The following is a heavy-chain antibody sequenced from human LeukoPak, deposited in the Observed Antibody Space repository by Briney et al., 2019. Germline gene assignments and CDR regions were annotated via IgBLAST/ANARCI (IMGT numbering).Heavy chain of an antibody. V-gene: IGHV3-53*01. CDR3: ARGVGSGSRLRAGDY. J-gene: IGHJ4*02. D-gene: IGHD1-26*01. CDR1: GFTVSSNY. Sequence: GGFLRLSCAASGFTVSSNYMSWVRQAPGKGLEWVSVIYSGGSTYYADSVKGRFTISRDNSKNTLYLQMNSLRAEDTAVYYCARGVGSGSRLRAGDYWGQGTLVTASS. CDR2: IYSGGST.